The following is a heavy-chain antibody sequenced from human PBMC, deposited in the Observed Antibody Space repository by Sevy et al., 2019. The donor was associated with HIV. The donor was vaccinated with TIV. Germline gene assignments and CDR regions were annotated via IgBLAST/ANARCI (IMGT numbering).Heavy chain of an antibody. CDR2: IYTSGST. V-gene: IGHV4-61*02. J-gene: IGHJ4*02. Sequence: SETLSLTCTVSGGSFSSSSYYWNWIRQPAGRGLEWIGRIYTSGSTNYNPSLKSRVTMSVDTSKNQFSLKLSSVTAADTAVFYCAGRIAVAAFDYWGQGNLVTVSS. CDR1: GGSFSSSSYY. CDR3: AGRIAVAAFDY. D-gene: IGHD6-19*01.